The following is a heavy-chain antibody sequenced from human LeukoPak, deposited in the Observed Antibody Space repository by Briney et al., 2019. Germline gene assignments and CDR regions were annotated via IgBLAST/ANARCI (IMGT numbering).Heavy chain of an antibody. CDR1: GGTFSSYA. CDR2: INPNSGGT. Sequence: ASVKVSCKASGGTFSSYAISWVRQAPGQGLEWMGRINPNSGGTNYAQKFQGRVTMTRDTSISTAYMELSRLRSDDTAVYYCARAKDIVVVVALDNWGQGTLVTVSS. CDR3: ARAKDIVVVVALDN. V-gene: IGHV1-2*06. J-gene: IGHJ4*02. D-gene: IGHD2-15*01.